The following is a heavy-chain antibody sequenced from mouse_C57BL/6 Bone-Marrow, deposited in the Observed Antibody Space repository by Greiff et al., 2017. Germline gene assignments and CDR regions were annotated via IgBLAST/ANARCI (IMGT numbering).Heavy chain of an antibody. CDR1: GFTFSDYY. V-gene: IGHV5-12*01. CDR2: ISNGGGSS. J-gene: IGHJ4*01. CDR3: ARRGWLLFYAMDY. Sequence: EVMLVESGGGLVQPGGSLKLSCAASGFTFSDYYMYWVRQTPEKRLEWVAYISNGGGSSYYPDTVKGRFTISRDNAKNPLYLQMSRLKSEDTAMYYCARRGWLLFYAMDYWGQGTSVTVSS. D-gene: IGHD2-3*01.